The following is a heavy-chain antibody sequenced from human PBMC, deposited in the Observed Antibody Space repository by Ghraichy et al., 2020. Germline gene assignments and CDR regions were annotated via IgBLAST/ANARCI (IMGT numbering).Heavy chain of an antibody. CDR1: GFTFRTYT. Sequence: GGSLRLSCAASGFTFRTYTMNWLRQAPGKGPEWVSSISSSSDYIYYADSVKGRFTISRDNAEDSLYLQMSSLRVEDTAVYYCARDATWNGYLHAFDVWGQGTMVTVSS. J-gene: IGHJ3*01. CDR2: ISSSSDYI. CDR3: ARDATWNGYLHAFDV. V-gene: IGHV3-21*01. D-gene: IGHD3-3*01.